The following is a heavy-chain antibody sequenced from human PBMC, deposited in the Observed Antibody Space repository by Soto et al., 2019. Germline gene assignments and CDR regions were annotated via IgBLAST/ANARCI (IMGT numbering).Heavy chain of an antibody. CDR1: GFTFSSYS. J-gene: IGHJ4*02. CDR3: ARDEMSTLTYFDY. V-gene: IGHV3-48*02. D-gene: IGHD1-1*01. Sequence: EVQLVESGGGLVQPGGSLRLSCAASGFTFSSYSMTWVRQAPGKGLEWVSYISSSSSTIYYADSVKGRFTISRDNAKNSLYLQRNSLRDEDTAVYYCARDEMSTLTYFDYWGQGTLVTVSS. CDR2: ISSSSSTI.